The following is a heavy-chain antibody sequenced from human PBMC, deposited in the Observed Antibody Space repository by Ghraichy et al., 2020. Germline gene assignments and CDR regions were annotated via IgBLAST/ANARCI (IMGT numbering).Heavy chain of an antibody. J-gene: IGHJ4*02. V-gene: IGHV4-59*01. CDR3: AIIPYDFWSGYYLDY. Sequence: SETLSLTCTVSGGSISSYYWSWIRQPPGKGLEWIGYIYYSGSTNYNPSLKSRVTISVDTSKNEFSLQLSSVTAADTAVYYCAIIPYDFWSGYYLDYWGQGTLVTVSS. D-gene: IGHD3-3*01. CDR2: IYYSGST. CDR1: GGSISSYY.